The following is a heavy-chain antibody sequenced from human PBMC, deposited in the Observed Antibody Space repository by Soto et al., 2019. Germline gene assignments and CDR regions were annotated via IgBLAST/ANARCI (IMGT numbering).Heavy chain of an antibody. CDR2: ISGSGDST. J-gene: IGHJ6*02. CDR3: AKDRDGAAAGPTKFYGMDV. Sequence: EVQLLESGGGLVQPGGSLRLSCAASGFTFSSYAMSWLRQAPGKGLEWVSVISGSGDSTYYADSVRGRFTISRDNSKNTLYLQMNSLRAEDTAVYYCAKDRDGAAAGPTKFYGMDVWGQGTTVTVSS. CDR1: GFTFSSYA. D-gene: IGHD6-13*01. V-gene: IGHV3-23*01.